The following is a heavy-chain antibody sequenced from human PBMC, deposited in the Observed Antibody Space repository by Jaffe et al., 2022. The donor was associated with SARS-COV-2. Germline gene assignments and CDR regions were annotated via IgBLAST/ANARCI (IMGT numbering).Heavy chain of an antibody. V-gene: IGHV3-49*05. D-gene: IGHD6-13*01. CDR3: TRAAAGSYYYYYYGMDV. CDR1: GFTFGDYA. Sequence: EVQLVESGGGLVKPGRSLRLSCTASGFTFGDYAMSWFRQAPGKGLEWVGFIRSKAYGGTTEYAASVKGRFTISRDDSKSIAYLQMNSLKTEDTAVYYCTRAAAGSYYYYYYGMDVWGQGTTVTVSS. CDR2: IRSKAYGGTT. J-gene: IGHJ6*02.